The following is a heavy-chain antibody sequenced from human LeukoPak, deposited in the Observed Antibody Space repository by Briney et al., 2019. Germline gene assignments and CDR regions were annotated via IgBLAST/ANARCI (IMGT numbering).Heavy chain of an antibody. V-gene: IGHV1-2*02. J-gene: IGHJ4*02. CDR3: TRDKATVATPYFDY. Sequence: ASVKASCKASGYTFTGYYMHWVRQAPGQGLEWMGWINPNSGGTNYAQKFQGRVTMTRDTSISTVYMELSRLIFDDTAVYYCTRDKATVATPYFDYWGQGTQVTVSS. D-gene: IGHD4-17*01. CDR2: INPNSGGT. CDR1: GYTFTGYY.